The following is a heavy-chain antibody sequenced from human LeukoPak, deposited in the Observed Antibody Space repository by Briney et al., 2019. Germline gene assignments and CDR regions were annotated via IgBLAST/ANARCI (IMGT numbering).Heavy chain of an antibody. V-gene: IGHV4-34*01. D-gene: IGHD6-13*01. CDR2: INHSGRT. CDR1: GGSFSGYY. CDR3: ARETTSSWYDLYYYYGMDV. J-gene: IGHJ6*02. Sequence: LETLSLTCAVSGGSFSGYYWSSIRQPPGQGLEGMGEINHSGRTNYNPSIHSRGTISVDTSNNQFSLQLSSVTAADTAVYYCARETTSSWYDLYYYYGMDVWGQGTTVTVSS.